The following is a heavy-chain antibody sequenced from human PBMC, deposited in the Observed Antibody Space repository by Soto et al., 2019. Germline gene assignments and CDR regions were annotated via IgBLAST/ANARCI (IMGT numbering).Heavy chain of an antibody. Sequence: GGSLRLSCAATGFTFSSFAMTWVRQAPGKGLEWVSTISGSGTNTYYADSVKGRFTFSRDNSKNTLFLQMRSLRAEDTAMYYCARTLPFAFDVLTGYEYYFDSWGQGTLVTVSS. V-gene: IGHV3-23*01. CDR1: GFTFSSFA. J-gene: IGHJ4*02. D-gene: IGHD3-9*01. CDR3: ARTLPFAFDVLTGYEYYFDS. CDR2: ISGSGTNT.